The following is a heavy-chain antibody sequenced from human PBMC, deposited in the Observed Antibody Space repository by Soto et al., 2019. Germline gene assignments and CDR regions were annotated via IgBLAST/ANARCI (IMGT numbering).Heavy chain of an antibody. CDR1: GFTFSSYA. Sequence: EVQLVESGGGLVQPGGSLRLSCAASGFTFSSYAMHWDRQAPGKGLEYVSAISSNGGSTYYANSVKGRFTISRDNSKNTLYLQMGSLRAEDMAVYYCARVGYGDGAAYFDYWGQGTLVTVSS. V-gene: IGHV3-64*01. J-gene: IGHJ4*02. D-gene: IGHD4-17*01. CDR2: ISSNGGST. CDR3: ARVGYGDGAAYFDY.